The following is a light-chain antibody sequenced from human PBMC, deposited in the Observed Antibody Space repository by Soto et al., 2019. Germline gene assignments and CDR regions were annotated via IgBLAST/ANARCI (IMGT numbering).Light chain of an antibody. CDR3: AAWDDSLNGVV. J-gene: IGLJ2*01. CDR1: SSNIGSNT. Sequence: QAVVTQPPSASGAPGQRVTMSCSGSSSNIGSNTVNWYQQLPGTAPNLLIYRNNQRPPAVPDRFSGSKSGTSASLAISGLQSEDEADYYCAAWDDSLNGVVFGGGTKLTVL. V-gene: IGLV1-44*01. CDR2: RNN.